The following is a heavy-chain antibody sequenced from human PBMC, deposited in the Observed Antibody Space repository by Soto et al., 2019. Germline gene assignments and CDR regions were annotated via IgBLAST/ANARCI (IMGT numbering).Heavy chain of an antibody. CDR2: ISGSGGST. D-gene: IGHD3-10*01. CDR3: ARDSGPYGSGSFYT. Sequence: EAQVLESGGGLVQPGGSLRLSCAASGFTFSTYAMSWVRQAPGKGLEWVSAISGSGGSTHYADSVKSRFTISRDNSKNTLYLQMNSVRAEDTALYYCARDSGPYGSGSFYTWGQGTLVTVSS. CDR1: GFTFSTYA. J-gene: IGHJ5*02. V-gene: IGHV3-23*01.